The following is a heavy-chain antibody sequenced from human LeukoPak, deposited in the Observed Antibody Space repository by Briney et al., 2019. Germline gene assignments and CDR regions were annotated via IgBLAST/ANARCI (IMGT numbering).Heavy chain of an antibody. CDR3: ARDYYDSSGYYGVPRYYYYYMDV. J-gene: IGHJ6*03. CDR1: GGSISSYY. Sequence: SETLSLTCTVSGGSISSYYWSWIRQPAGKGLEWIGRIYTSGSTNYNPSPKSRVTISVDKSKNQFSLKLSSVTAADTAVYYCARDYYDSSGYYGVPRYYYYYMDVWGKGTTVTVSS. D-gene: IGHD3-22*01. V-gene: IGHV4-4*07. CDR2: IYTSGST.